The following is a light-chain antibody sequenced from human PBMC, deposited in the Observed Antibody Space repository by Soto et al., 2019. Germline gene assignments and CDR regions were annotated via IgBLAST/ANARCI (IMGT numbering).Light chain of an antibody. J-gene: IGKJ5*01. CDR2: LSY. Sequence: DIVMTQSPLTLPVTPGEPASISCSSSQGLLHSNGYTYLDWYLQKPGQSPQLLIYLSYNRASGVTDRFSGSGSGTDFTLKITRVEAEDVGLYYCMQALQTPLTVGQATRLEIK. CDR3: MQALQTPLT. CDR1: QGLLHSNGYTY. V-gene: IGKV2-28*01.